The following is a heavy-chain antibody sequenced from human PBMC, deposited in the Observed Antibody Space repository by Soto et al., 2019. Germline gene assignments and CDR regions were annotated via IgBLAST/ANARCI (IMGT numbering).Heavy chain of an antibody. CDR3: ARRNYYDSRNHPWVLGNWLDP. D-gene: IGHD3-22*01. V-gene: IGHV4-61*01. CDR2: IYYSGST. Sequence: PSETLSLTCTVSGGSVSSGSYYWSWIRQPPGKGLEWIGYIYYSGSTNYNPSLKSRVTISVDTSKNQFSLKLSSVTAADTAVYYCARRNYYDSRNHPWVLGNWLDPWGQGTMVTVYS. CDR1: GGSVSSGSYY. J-gene: IGHJ5*02.